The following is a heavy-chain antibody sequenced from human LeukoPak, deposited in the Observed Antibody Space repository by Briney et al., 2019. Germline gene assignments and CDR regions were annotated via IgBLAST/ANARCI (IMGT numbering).Heavy chain of an antibody. J-gene: IGHJ3*02. D-gene: IGHD6-6*01. V-gene: IGHV1-18*01. CDR3: ARGISRLPSAPFDI. CDR2: INTYNGNT. Sequence: GASVKVSFKASGYSFTSSAISWVRQAPGQGFEWMGWINTYNGNTNYAQKLQGRVTMTIDTSTSTAYMELRSLRSDDTAVFYYARGISRLPSAPFDIWGQGTFVTVSS. CDR1: GYSFTSSA.